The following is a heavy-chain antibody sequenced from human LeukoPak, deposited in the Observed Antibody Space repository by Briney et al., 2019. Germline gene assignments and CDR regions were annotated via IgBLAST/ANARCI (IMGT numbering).Heavy chain of an antibody. D-gene: IGHD6-13*01. V-gene: IGHV3-23*01. CDR3: ANGSPYSSSPYPFDY. CDR2: ISGSGGST. Sequence: GGSLRLSCAASGFTFSSYAMSWVRQAPGKGLEWVSAISGSGGSTYYADSVKGRFTISRDNSKNTLYLQMNSLGAEDTAVYYCANGSPYSSSPYPFDYWGQGTLVTVSS. CDR1: GFTFSSYA. J-gene: IGHJ4*02.